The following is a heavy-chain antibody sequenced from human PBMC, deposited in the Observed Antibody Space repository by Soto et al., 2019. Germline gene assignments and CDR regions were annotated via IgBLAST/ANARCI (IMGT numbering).Heavy chain of an antibody. CDR3: ARVERTVTGYYYYYGVDV. V-gene: IGHV4-59*01. CDR1: GDSISAYY. Sequence: QVQLQESGPGLVKPSETLSLTCTVSGDSISAYYWSWIRQPPGKGLEWIGHIYNSGFTNYNPSLEGRVTISVDTSRNYFSLKVRSVTTADTAVYYCARVERTVTGYYYYYGVDVW. J-gene: IGHJ6*01. CDR2: IYNSGFT. D-gene: IGHD4-17*01.